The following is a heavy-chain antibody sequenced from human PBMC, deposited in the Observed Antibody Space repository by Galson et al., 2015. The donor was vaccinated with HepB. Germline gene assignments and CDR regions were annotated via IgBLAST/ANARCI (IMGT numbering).Heavy chain of an antibody. Sequence: SLRLSCAASGFTFNTYSMHWARQAPGKGLEWVAAITSAGDKQYYADSVEGRFTISRDNSQNMMYLQMNSLRAEDTAVYYCARDAMGRGSGSYSAFDYWGQGTLVTVSS. CDR1: GFTFNTYS. CDR3: ARDAMGRGSGSYSAFDY. D-gene: IGHD1-26*01. CDR2: ITSAGDKQ. J-gene: IGHJ4*02. V-gene: IGHV3-30-3*01.